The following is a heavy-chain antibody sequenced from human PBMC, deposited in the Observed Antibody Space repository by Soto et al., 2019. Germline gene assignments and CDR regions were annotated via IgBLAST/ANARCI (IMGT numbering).Heavy chain of an antibody. Sequence: QAQLVQSGAEVRKPGASVKVSCKASGYTFYSHSISWVRQAPGQGLEWMGRINADYGNTEYAQKFRGRVTMTTDTSTTTVYMERTNPRYDDTAVYYCAKCIQGDYYYGMDVWGQGTTVTVSS. CDR2: INADYGNT. V-gene: IGHV1-18*01. CDR3: AKCIQGDYYYGMDV. J-gene: IGHJ6*02. CDR1: GYTFYSHS. D-gene: IGHD5-18*01.